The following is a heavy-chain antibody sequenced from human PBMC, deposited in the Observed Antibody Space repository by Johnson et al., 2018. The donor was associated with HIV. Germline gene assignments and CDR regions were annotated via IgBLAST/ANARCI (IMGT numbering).Heavy chain of an antibody. CDR1: GFTFSSYG. Sequence: VQLVESGGGVVQPGGSLRLSCAASGFTFSSYGMHWVRQAPGKGLEWVAFIRYDGSNKYYADSVKGRFTISRDNSKNKRYLQMNSLRAEDTAVYYCARQQPSSVKGAFDIWGQGTMVTVSS. J-gene: IGHJ3*02. D-gene: IGHD6-13*01. CDR2: IRYDGSNK. V-gene: IGHV3-30*02. CDR3: ARQQPSSVKGAFDI.